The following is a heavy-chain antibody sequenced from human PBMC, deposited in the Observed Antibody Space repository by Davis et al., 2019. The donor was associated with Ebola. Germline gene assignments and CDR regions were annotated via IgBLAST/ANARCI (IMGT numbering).Heavy chain of an antibody. D-gene: IGHD6-19*01. V-gene: IGHV3-66*01. CDR2: LDNTGKT. CDR3: ARDIAVAGTIGFDY. CDR1: GFDVNTNH. J-gene: IGHJ4*02. Sequence: GESLKISCAASGFDVNTNHMTWVRQAPGQGPEWVSFLDNTGKTYYADSVKGRFTISRDNAKNTLYLQMNSLRPEDTAVYYCARDIAVAGTIGFDYWGQGTLVTVSS.